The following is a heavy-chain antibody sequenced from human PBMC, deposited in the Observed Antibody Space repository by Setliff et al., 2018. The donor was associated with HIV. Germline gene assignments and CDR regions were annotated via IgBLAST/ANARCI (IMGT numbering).Heavy chain of an antibody. J-gene: IGHJ4*02. D-gene: IGHD6-19*01. CDR3: GTVRIAVPDDFDF. CDR1: GYSFTSYF. Sequence: ASVKVSCKASGYSFTSYFMHWVRQAPGKGLEWMGRIDPEDGETIYGVKFQGRVTMTADTSAATAYMVLSSLRSEDTTLYLCGTVRIAVPDDFDFWDQGTLVTVSS. CDR2: IDPEDGET. V-gene: IGHV1-69-2*01.